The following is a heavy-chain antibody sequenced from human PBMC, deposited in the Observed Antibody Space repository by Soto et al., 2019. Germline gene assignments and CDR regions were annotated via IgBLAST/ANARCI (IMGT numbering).Heavy chain of an antibody. J-gene: IGHJ6*02. CDR1: GGTFSSYA. CDR3: AGPPELTRGYYYDGMDV. CDR2: IIPIFGTA. Sequence: SVKVSCKASGGTFSSYAISWVRQAPGQGLEWMGGIIPIFGTANYAQKFQGRVTITADESTSTAYMELSSLRSEDTAVYYCAGPPELTRGYYYDGMDVWGQGTTVTGSS. V-gene: IGHV1-69*13. D-gene: IGHD1-7*01.